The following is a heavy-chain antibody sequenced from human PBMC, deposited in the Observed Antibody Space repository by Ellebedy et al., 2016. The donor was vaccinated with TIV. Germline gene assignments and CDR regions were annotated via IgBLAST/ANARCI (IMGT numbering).Heavy chain of an antibody. J-gene: IGHJ4*02. Sequence: MPSETLSLTCSVSGTVISRFYWSWIRQPPGKGLEWIGDIYSSQSTNYHPSLKSRVTISVDTSKNQFSLKVTSVTAADTAVYFCARLWTGISTHFDYWGQGTLVTVSS. V-gene: IGHV4-4*08. CDR3: ARLWTGISTHFDY. D-gene: IGHD3/OR15-3a*01. CDR1: GTVISRFY. CDR2: IYSSQST.